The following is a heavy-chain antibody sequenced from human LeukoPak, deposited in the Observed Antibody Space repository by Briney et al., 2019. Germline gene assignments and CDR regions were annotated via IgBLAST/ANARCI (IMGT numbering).Heavy chain of an antibody. CDR2: IYYSGSP. CDR1: GGSISSYY. Sequence: SETLSLTCTVSGGSISSYYWSWIRQPPGKGLEWIGYIYYSGSPNYYPSLKSRATISVDTSENQFSLKLSSVTAADTAVYYCARHKASGHGYEGHFDNWGQGTLVTVSS. CDR3: ARHKASGHGYEGHFDN. J-gene: IGHJ4*02. V-gene: IGHV4-59*08. D-gene: IGHD5-12*01.